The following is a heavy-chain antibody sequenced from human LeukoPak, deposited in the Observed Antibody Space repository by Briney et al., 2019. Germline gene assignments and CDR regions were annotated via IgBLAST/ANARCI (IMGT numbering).Heavy chain of an antibody. V-gene: IGHV3-33*01. CDR3: ARDLSVEMATISYYFDY. CDR1: GFTFSSYG. D-gene: IGHD5-24*01. Sequence: GGSLRLSCAASGFTFSSYGMHWVRQAPGKGLEWVAVIWYDGSNKYYADSVKGRFTISRDNSKNTLYLQMNSLRVEDTAVYYCARDLSVEMATISYYFDYWGQGTLVTVSS. CDR2: IWYDGSNK. J-gene: IGHJ4*02.